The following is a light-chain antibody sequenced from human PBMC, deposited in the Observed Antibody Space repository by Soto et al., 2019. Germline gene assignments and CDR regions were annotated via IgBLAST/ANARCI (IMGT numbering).Light chain of an antibody. CDR3: QQYNSYST. CDR1: QSISSW. Sequence: DIQMTQSPSTLSASVGDRGTITCRASQSISSWLAGYQQKPGKAPKLLIYDASSLESGVPSRFSGSGTGTEFTLTISSPQPDDFANYYCQQYNSYSTFGQGTKMEIK. J-gene: IGKJ2*01. V-gene: IGKV1-5*01. CDR2: DAS.